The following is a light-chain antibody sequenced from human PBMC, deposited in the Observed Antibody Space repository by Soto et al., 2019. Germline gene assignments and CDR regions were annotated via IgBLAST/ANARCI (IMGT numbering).Light chain of an antibody. CDR2: DVS. CDR1: SSDVGGYNY. J-gene: IGLJ1*01. Sequence: QSALTQPASVSGSPGQSITISCTGTSSDVGGYNYVSWYQRHPAKAPKLIIYDVSNRPSGVSNRFSGSKSGNTASLTISGLQAEDEADYYCCSYTGSSTLVVFGTGTKLTVL. V-gene: IGLV2-14*01. CDR3: CSYTGSSTLVV.